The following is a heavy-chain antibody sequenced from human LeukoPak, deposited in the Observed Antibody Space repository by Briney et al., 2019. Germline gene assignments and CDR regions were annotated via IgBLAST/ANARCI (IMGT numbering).Heavy chain of an antibody. Sequence: ASVKVSCKASGYTYSSYGFDGVRQAPGQGREWMGRINANNGNTKYPEKLQDRVTMTTDTSTSTGYMGLRSLTSDDTAVYYCARGTRGYSSRLIDYWGQGSLVTVSS. CDR3: ARGTRGYSSRLIDY. D-gene: IGHD5-18*01. J-gene: IGHJ4*02. CDR1: GYTYSSYG. CDR2: INANNGNT. V-gene: IGHV1-18*04.